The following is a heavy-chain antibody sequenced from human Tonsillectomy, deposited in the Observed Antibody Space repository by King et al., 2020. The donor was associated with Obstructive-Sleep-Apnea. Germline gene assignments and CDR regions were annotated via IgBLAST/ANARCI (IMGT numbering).Heavy chain of an antibody. D-gene: IGHD6-6*01. J-gene: IGHJ6*02. CDR3: AKDLLEYSSSWVVDYYYGMDV. CDR1: GFTFSSYA. CDR2: ISGSGGST. Sequence: VQLVESGGGLVQPGGSLRLSCAASGFTFSSYAMSWVRQAPGKGLEWVPAISGSGGSTYYAAPVKGRFTISRDNSKHRLYLQMNSLRAQDTAVYYCAKDLLEYSSSWVVDYYYGMDVWGQGTTVTVSS. V-gene: IGHV3-23*04.